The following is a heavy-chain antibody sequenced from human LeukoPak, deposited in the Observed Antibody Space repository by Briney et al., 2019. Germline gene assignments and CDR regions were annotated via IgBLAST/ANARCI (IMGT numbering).Heavy chain of an antibody. CDR1: GFTFSSYA. D-gene: IGHD6-19*01. J-gene: IGHJ4*02. Sequence: GGSPRLSCAASGFTFSSYAMSWVRQAPGKGLEWVSVISGSGGSTYHADSVKGRFTISRDNSKNTLYLEMNSLRAQDTAVYYCAKDWVTVAVPFDCWGQGTLVTVSS. CDR3: AKDWVTVAVPFDC. CDR2: ISGSGGST. V-gene: IGHV3-23*01.